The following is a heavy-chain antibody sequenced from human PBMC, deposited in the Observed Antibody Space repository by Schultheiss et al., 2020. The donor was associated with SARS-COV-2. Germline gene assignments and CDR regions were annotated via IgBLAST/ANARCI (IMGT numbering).Heavy chain of an antibody. Sequence: GESLKISCKGSGYSFTSYWIGWVRQMPGKGLEWMGIIYPGDSDTRYSPSFQGQVTISAYKSISTAYLQWSSLKASDTAMYYCARQSLYYGSGSYYYYFDYWGQGTLVTVSS. CDR2: IYPGDSDT. V-gene: IGHV5-51*01. J-gene: IGHJ4*02. D-gene: IGHD3-10*01. CDR3: ARQSLYYGSGSYYYYFDY. CDR1: GYSFTSYW.